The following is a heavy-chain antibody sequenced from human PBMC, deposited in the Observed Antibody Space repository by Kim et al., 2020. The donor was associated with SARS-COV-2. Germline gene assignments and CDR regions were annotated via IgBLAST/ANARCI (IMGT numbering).Heavy chain of an antibody. Sequence: GGSLRLSCAASGFTFSSYWMSWVRQAPGKGLEWVANINQDGRGEYYVDSVKGRFTISRDNAKNSLSLQMNSLRAEDTALYYCARERLVPGASFYFDYWGQGTLVTVSS. CDR3: ARERLVPGASFYFDY. J-gene: IGHJ4*02. CDR1: GFTFSSYW. D-gene: IGHD7-27*01. V-gene: IGHV3-7*01. CDR2: INQDGRGE.